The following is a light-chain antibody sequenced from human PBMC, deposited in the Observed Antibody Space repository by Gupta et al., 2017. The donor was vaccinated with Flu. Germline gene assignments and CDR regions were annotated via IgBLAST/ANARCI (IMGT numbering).Light chain of an antibody. CDR2: RSD. Sequence: QSVLTQPPSAYGTPGQTVTISCSGVSANIRGNFVHWYQQLPGTAPKLLIYRSDQRPSGVPARFSGSKSDTSASLVISGLRSEDEADYYCAAWDDGLSGPIWVFGGGTTLTVL. V-gene: IGLV1-47*01. CDR1: SANIRGNF. CDR3: AAWDDGLSGPIWV. J-gene: IGLJ3*02.